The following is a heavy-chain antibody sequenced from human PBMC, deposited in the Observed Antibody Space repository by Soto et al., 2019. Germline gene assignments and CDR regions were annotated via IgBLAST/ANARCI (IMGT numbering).Heavy chain of an antibody. D-gene: IGHD1-26*01. CDR3: ARGGIVGATLDAFDI. CDR2: ISSSSSYI. J-gene: IGHJ3*02. Sequence: EVQLVESGGGLVNPGGSLRLSCAASGFTFSSYSMNWVRQAPGKGLEWVSSISSSSSYIYYADSVKGRFTISRDNAKNSLYLQMNSLRAEDTAVYYCARGGIVGATLDAFDIWGQGTMVTVSS. V-gene: IGHV3-21*01. CDR1: GFTFSSYS.